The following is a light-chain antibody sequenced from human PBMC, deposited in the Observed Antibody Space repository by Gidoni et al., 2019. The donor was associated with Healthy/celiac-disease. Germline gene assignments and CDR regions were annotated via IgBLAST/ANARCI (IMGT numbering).Light chain of an antibody. CDR3: QQASSFPGT. V-gene: IGKV1-12*01. CDR1: QDISTS. J-gene: IGKJ1*01. CDR2: TAS. Sequence: DIQMTQSPSSVSASVGDRVTMTCRASQDISTSLAWYQQKSGKAPTLLIYTASNLQSGVPSRFSGGGSGTDFTLTISSLQPEDFATYYCQQASSFPGTFGQGTKVEIK.